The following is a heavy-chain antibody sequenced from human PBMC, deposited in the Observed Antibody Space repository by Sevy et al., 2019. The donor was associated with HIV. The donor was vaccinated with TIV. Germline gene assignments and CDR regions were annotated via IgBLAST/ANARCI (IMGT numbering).Heavy chain of an antibody. CDR1: GFTFSSYD. CDR3: ARVGYAYGMDV. V-gene: IGHV3-13*01. CDR2: IGTAGDT. D-gene: IGHD5-12*01. J-gene: IGHJ6*02. Sequence: GGSLRLSCAASGFTFSSYDMHWVRQATGKGLEWVSAIGTAGDTYYPGSVKGRFTISRENAKNSLYLQMNSPRAGDTAVYYCARVGYAYGMDVWGQGTTVTVSS.